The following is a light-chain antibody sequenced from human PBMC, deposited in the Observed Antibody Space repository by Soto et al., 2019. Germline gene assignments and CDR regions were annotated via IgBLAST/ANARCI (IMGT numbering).Light chain of an antibody. CDR2: WAS. J-gene: IGKJ1*01. V-gene: IGKV4-1*01. Sequence: DIVMTQSPDSLAVSLGEGAAINCKSSQSVLYSSNNKSYLAWYQQKPGQPPELLIYWASTRESGVPDRFSGSGSGTDFTLTISSLQAEDVAVYYCQQYYSAPWTFGQGTKVDIK. CDR3: QQYYSAPWT. CDR1: QSVLYSSNNKSY.